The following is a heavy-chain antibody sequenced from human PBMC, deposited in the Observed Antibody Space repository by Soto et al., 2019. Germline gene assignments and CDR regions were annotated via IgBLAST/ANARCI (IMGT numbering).Heavy chain of an antibody. Sequence: QVQLQESGPGLVKPSETLSLTCTASSGSISSNYWSWIRQPPGKGLEWIGHIDYSGSTNYTPSLKSRVTMSVDTSKRQFSLKLASVTAADTAVYYCARHNTYCYFDLWGRGTLVTVSS. CDR1: SGSISSNY. J-gene: IGHJ2*01. CDR3: ARHNTYCYFDL. CDR2: IDYSGST. V-gene: IGHV4-59*08.